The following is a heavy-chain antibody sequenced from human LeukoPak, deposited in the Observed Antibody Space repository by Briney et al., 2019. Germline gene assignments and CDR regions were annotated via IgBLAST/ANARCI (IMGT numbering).Heavy chain of an antibody. CDR2: IYTSGST. D-gene: IGHD6-19*01. J-gene: IGHJ4*02. CDR3: ARLSGWYRYFDY. Sequence: PSETLSLTCTVSGGSISSYYWSWIRQPPGKGLEWIGYIYTSGSTNYNPSLKSRVTISVDMSKNQFSLKLSSVTAADTAVYYCARLSGWYRYFDYWGQGTLVTVSS. CDR1: GGSISSYY. V-gene: IGHV4-4*09.